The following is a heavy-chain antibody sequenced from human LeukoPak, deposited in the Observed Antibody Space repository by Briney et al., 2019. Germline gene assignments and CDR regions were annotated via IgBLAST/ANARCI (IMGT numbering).Heavy chain of an antibody. CDR2: ISVNNGNT. J-gene: IGHJ4*02. Sequence: ASVKVSCKASGYTFINYDISWVRQAPGQGLEWMGWISVNNGNTNNAQNLRDRVTMTTDTSTSTAYMELRSLRSDDTAVYYCARARGHWNYDFWGQGTLVTVSS. CDR3: ARARGHWNYDF. D-gene: IGHD1-7*01. V-gene: IGHV1-18*04. CDR1: GYTFINYD.